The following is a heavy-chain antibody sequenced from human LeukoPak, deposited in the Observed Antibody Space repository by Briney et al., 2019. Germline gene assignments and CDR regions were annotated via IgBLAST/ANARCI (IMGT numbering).Heavy chain of an antibody. D-gene: IGHD2-15*01. CDR2: ISSTSSYI. V-gene: IGHV3-21*01. CDR3: ASMFVADAKDY. CDR1: GFTFSTYY. Sequence: PGGSLRLSCAASGFTFSTYYMHWVRQAPGKGLQWVSSISSTSSYIYYADSVKGRFTISRDNARNSLYLQMNSLRAEDTAVYYCASMFVADAKDYWGQGTLVTVSS. J-gene: IGHJ4*02.